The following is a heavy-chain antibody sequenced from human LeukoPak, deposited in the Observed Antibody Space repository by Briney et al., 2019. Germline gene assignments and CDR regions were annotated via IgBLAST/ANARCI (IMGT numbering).Heavy chain of an antibody. CDR3: ARPTRFSGSLS. Sequence: SVKVSCKASGGTFSSYAISWVRRAPGQGLEWMGGIIPIFGTANYAQTFQGRVTITTDESTTTASMELSSLRPEDTAVYYCARPTRFSGSLSWGQGTLVTVSS. CDR2: IIPIFGTA. V-gene: IGHV1-69*05. D-gene: IGHD3-22*01. J-gene: IGHJ5*02. CDR1: GGTFSSYA.